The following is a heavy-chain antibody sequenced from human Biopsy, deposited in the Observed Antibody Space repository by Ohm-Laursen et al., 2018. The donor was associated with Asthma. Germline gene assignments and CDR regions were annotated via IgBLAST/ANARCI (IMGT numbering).Heavy chain of an antibody. Sequence: SETLSLTWAVSGDSISSYHWSWIRQPPGKGLEWIGYVFYGGATNYNPSLKSRVTISVDTSKNQFFLRLSSVTAADTAVYYCARDRMPTIIPDPYYYHGIDVWGQGTTVTVSS. J-gene: IGHJ6*02. CDR3: ARDRMPTIIPDPYYYHGIDV. CDR2: VFYGGAT. D-gene: IGHD2-21*01. V-gene: IGHV4-59*01. CDR1: GDSISSYH.